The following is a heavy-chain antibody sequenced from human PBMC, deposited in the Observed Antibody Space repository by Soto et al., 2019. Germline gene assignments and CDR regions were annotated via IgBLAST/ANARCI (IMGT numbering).Heavy chain of an antibody. CDR1: GYSISSGYY. V-gene: IGHV4-38-2*01. CDR3: ARGGSSRYYYYYGMDV. J-gene: IGHJ6*02. D-gene: IGHD6-6*01. CDR2: IYHSGST. Sequence: PSETLSLTCAVSGYSISSGYYWGWIRQPPGKGLEWIGSIYHSGSTNYNPSLKSRVTISVDTSKNQFSLKLSSVTAADTAVYYCARGGSSRYYYYYGMDVWGQGTTVTVSS.